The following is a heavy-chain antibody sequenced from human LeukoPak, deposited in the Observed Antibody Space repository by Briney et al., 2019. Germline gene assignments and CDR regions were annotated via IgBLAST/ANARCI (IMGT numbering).Heavy chain of an antibody. V-gene: IGHV4-34*01. CDR2: MNDSGRT. CDR1: DESLNGYY. CDR3: AGGSWSRRFAP. Sequence: SETLSLTCAVYDESLNGYYCSWIRQPPGKGLEWIGEMNDSGRTAYNPSLESRATISAERSKNQFSLKLPSVTAADTAVYYCAGGSWSRRFAPWGQGTLVTVSS. D-gene: IGHD1-14*01. J-gene: IGHJ5*02.